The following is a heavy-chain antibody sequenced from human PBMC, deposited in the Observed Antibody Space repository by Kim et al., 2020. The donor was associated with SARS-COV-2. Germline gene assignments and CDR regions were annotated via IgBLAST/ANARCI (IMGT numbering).Heavy chain of an antibody. D-gene: IGHD2-2*01. CDR1: GFTFSSYA. CDR3: AKDRALESSRAFDI. J-gene: IGHJ3*02. Sequence: GGSLRLSCAASGFTFSSYAMNWVRQAPGKGLEWVSGISGSGGSTYYADSVKGRFTISRDNSKNTLYLQMNSLRAEDTAVYYCAKDRALESSRAFDIWGPGTIVTVSS. CDR2: ISGSGGST. V-gene: IGHV3-23*01.